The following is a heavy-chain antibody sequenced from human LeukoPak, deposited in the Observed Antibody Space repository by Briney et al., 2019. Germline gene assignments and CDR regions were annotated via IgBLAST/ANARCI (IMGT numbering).Heavy chain of an antibody. V-gene: IGHV3-23*01. CDR1: GFTFSSYA. Sequence: GGSLRLSCAASGFTFSSYAMSWVRQAPGKGLEWVSAISGSGGSTYYADSVKGRFTISRDNSKNTLYLQMNSLRAEDTAVYYCAKGSHTIPDPHNWLDPWGQGTLVTVSS. J-gene: IGHJ5*02. CDR3: AKGSHTIPDPHNWLDP. CDR2: ISGSGGST. D-gene: IGHD5-24*01.